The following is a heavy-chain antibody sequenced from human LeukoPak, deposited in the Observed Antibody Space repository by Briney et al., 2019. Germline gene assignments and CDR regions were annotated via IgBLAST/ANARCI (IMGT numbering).Heavy chain of an antibody. CDR2: INPNSGGT. Sequence: ASVKVSCKASGYTFIDYYIHWVRQAPGEGLEWMGWINPNSGGTNYAQKFQGSVTMTRDTSISTAYMELTRLRSEDTAVYYCARGYCSGGSCYPGGRYFDYWGQRTLVTVSS. CDR3: ARGYCSGGSCYPGGRYFDY. J-gene: IGHJ4*02. V-gene: IGHV1-2*02. CDR1: GYTFIDYY. D-gene: IGHD2-15*01.